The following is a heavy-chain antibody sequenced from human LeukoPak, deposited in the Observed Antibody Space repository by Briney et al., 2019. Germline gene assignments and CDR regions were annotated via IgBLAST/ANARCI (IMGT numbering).Heavy chain of an antibody. V-gene: IGHV3-66*01. D-gene: IGHD3-22*01. CDR3: ARDLGSGYLT. CDR1: GFSFSSHG. CDR2: IYSGGST. Sequence: GGTLRLSCAASGFSFSSHGMSWVRQAPGKGLEWVSVIYSGGSTYYADSVKGRFTISRDNSKNTLYLQMNSLRAEDTAVYYCARDLGSGYLTWGQGTLVTVSS. J-gene: IGHJ4*02.